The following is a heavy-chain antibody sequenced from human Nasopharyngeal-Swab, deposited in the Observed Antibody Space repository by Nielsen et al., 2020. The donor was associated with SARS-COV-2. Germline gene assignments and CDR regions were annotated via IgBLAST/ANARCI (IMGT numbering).Heavy chain of an antibody. Sequence: ASVKVSCKASGYTFTRYYIHWVRQAPGQGLEWMGIINPGGGSARYSQNFQGRVTMTRDTSTSTVYMELSSLRSDDTAVYYCAIGLDLLWPTNGPFDIWGQGTMVSISS. J-gene: IGHJ3*02. D-gene: IGHD2-8*01. CDR2: INPGGGSA. CDR1: GYTFTRYY. CDR3: AIGLDLLWPTNGPFDI. V-gene: IGHV1-46*01.